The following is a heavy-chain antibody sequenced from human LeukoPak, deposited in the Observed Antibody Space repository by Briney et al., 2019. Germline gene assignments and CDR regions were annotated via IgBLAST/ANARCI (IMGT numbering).Heavy chain of an antibody. CDR2: IYYSGST. J-gene: IGHJ3*02. CDR3: ARHIDGFDI. V-gene: IGHV4-39*01. Sequence: WIRQPPGKGLEWIGSIYYSGSTYYNPSLKSRVTISVDTSKNQFSLKLSSVTAADTAVYYCARHIDGFDIWGQGTMVTVSS.